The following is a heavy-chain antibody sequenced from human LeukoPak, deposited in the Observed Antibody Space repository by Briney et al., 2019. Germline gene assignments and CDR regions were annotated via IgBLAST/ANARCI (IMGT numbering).Heavy chain of an antibody. CDR1: GYTFTGYY. CDR3: ARGVESGFGY. Sequence: GASVKVSCKASGYTFTGYYMHWVRQAPGQGLEWMGWINPNSGGTNYAQKFQGWVTMTRDTSISTAYMELSSLRSEDTAVYYCARGVESGFGYWGQGTLVTVSS. V-gene: IGHV1-2*04. D-gene: IGHD3-10*01. CDR2: INPNSGGT. J-gene: IGHJ4*02.